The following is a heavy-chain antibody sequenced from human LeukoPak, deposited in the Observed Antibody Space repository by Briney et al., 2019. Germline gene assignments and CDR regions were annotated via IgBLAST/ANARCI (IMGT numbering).Heavy chain of an antibody. CDR2: ICANDGNT. CDR1: GLTFRNYA. J-gene: IGHJ4*02. CDR3: VKDRSMAAPNNDFFDS. Sequence: GGSLRLSCEASGLTFRNYAMSWVRQAPGKGLEWVSVICANDGNTYYADAVKGRFTISRDNSKNTLYLQMSSLRADDTAVYYCVKDRSMAAPNNDFFDSWGQGALVTVSS. D-gene: IGHD6-6*01. V-gene: IGHV3-23*01.